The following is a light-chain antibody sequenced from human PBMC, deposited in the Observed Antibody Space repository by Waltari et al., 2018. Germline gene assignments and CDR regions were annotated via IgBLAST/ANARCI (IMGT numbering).Light chain of an antibody. CDR1: SSNLGINS. V-gene: IGLV1-51*02. CDR3: GTWDSSLSGAV. Sequence: QSVLTQPPSVSAAPGQRVTISCSGGSSNLGINSVSWYRQFPGTAPKLLIYENTERPSGIPGRFSGSKSGTSATLDITGLQAGDEADYYCGTWDSSLSGAVFGGGTHLTVL. CDR2: ENT. J-gene: IGLJ7*01.